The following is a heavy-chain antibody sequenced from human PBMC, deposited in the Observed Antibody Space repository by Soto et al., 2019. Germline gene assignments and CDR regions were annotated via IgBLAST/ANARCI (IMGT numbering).Heavy chain of an antibody. CDR1: GYTFPSYA. D-gene: IGHD2-21*02. V-gene: IGHV1-3*01. CDR2: INAGNGNT. Sequence: GASVKVSCKASGYTFPSYAMHWVRQAPGQRLEWMGWINAGNGNTKYSQKFQGRVTITRDTSASTAYMELSSLRSEDTAVYYCARELVVVTAIYYYYYGMDVWGQGTTVTVSS. J-gene: IGHJ6*02. CDR3: ARELVVVTAIYYYYYGMDV.